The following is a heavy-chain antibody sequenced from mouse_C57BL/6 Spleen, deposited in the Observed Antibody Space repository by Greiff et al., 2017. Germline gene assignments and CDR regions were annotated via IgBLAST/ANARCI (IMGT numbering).Heavy chain of an antibody. D-gene: IGHD2-4*01. J-gene: IGHJ3*01. CDR2: ISYDGSN. V-gene: IGHV3-6*01. CDR1: GYSITSGYY. Sequence: EVKLEESGPGLVKPSQSLSLTCSVTGYSITSGYYWNWIRQFPGNKLEWMGYISYDGSNNYNPSLKNRISITRDTSKNQFFLKLNSVTTEDTATYYCAREEDYDVGFAYWGQGTLVTVSA. CDR3: AREEDYDVGFAY.